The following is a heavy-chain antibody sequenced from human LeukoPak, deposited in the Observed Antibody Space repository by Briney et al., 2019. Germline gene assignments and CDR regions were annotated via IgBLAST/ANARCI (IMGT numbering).Heavy chain of an antibody. V-gene: IGHV3-30*03. CDR2: ISYDGSNN. D-gene: IGHD3-10*01. CDR1: GFTFSTYG. Sequence: PGGSLRLSCAASGFTFSTYGMHWVRQAPGQGLEWVAIISYDGSNNNYADSVNGRFTITRDNSRNKQYLQMNSLRAEATAASYCARASTYYYGSGSRTGFDPWGQGTLVTVSS. J-gene: IGHJ5*02. CDR3: ARASTYYYGSGSRTGFDP.